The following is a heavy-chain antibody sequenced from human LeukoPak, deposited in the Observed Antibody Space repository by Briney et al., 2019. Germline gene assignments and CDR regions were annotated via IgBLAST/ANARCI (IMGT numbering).Heavy chain of an antibody. Sequence: APVKVSCKASGYTFTGYYMHWVRQAPGQGLEWMGWINPNSGGTNYAQQFQGRVIMTRDTSISTAYMELSRLRSDDTAVYYCASLVVPAAPYYFDYWGQGTLVTVSS. D-gene: IGHD2-2*01. CDR1: GYTFTGYY. J-gene: IGHJ4*02. CDR3: ASLVVPAAPYYFDY. CDR2: INPNSGGT. V-gene: IGHV1-2*02.